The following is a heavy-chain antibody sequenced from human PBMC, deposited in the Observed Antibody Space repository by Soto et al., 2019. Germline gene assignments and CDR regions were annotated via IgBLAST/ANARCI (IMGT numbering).Heavy chain of an antibody. J-gene: IGHJ6*03. CDR1: GGSFSGYY. Sequence: QVQLQQWGAGLLKPSETLSLTCAVYGGSFSGYYWSWIRQPPGKGLEWIGEINHSGSTNYNPSLKSRVTISVDTSKNQFSLKLSSVTAADTALSYCASGRPFLELRSYSYYYMDVWGIGTTVTVSS. CDR3: ASGRPFLELRSYSYYYMDV. V-gene: IGHV4-34*01. CDR2: INHSGST. D-gene: IGHD1-7*01.